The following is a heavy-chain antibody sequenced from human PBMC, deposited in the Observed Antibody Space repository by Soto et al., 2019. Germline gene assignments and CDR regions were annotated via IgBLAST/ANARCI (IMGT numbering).Heavy chain of an antibody. V-gene: IGHV3-23*01. CDR1: GCTFSSYA. D-gene: IGHD6-13*01. J-gene: IGHJ5*02. CDR2: ISGSGGST. Sequence: PGWSLRLSCASSGCTFSSYAMIWVRHAPGKGVEWVSAISGSGGSTYYADSVKGRFTISRDNSKNTLYLQMNSLRAEDTAVYYCAKDNQQQLVLNWFNPWGQGTLVTVST. CDR3: AKDNQQQLVLNWFNP.